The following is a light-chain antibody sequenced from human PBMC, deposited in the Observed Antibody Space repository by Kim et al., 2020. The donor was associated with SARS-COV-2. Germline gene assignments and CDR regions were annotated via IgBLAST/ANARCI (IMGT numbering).Light chain of an antibody. CDR2: AVS. V-gene: IGKV1-13*02. J-gene: IGKJ2*01. CDR1: QGISSA. Sequence: AIQLTQSPSSLSASVGDRVTITCRASQGISSALAWYQQKPGKPPKLLIYAVSSLESGVPSRFSGSGSGTDFTLTISSLQPEDFATYYCQQFNTYPLFGQGTKLEI. CDR3: QQFNTYPL.